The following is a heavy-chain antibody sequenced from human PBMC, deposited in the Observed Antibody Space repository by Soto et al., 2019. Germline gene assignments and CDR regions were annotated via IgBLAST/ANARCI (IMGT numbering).Heavy chain of an antibody. D-gene: IGHD3-10*01. CDR2: IHSDGST. Sequence: EVQVVESGGGLVQPGGSLRLSCTASGFTVRSNYMNWVRQAPGKGLEWVSSIHSDGSTYYADSVKGRFTISRDNSKNTLFHQMNSLRAEDTAVYYCARDPFGSDYGPAEVDYWGQGTLVTMSS. V-gene: IGHV3-66*01. CDR1: GFTVRSNY. CDR3: ARDPFGSDYGPAEVDY. J-gene: IGHJ4*02.